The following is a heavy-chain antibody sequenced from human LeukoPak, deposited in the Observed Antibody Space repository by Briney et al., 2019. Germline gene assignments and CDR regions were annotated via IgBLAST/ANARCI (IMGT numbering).Heavy chain of an antibody. D-gene: IGHD6-19*01. CDR2: ISGSGGIT. CDR3: ARTQYSSGWYNWFDP. Sequence: GGSLRLSCAASGFTISSYAMSWVRQAPGKGLEWVSAISGSGGITYYADSVKGRFTISRDNSKNTLYLQMSSLRAEGTAVYYCARTQYSSGWYNWFDPWGQGTLVTVSS. J-gene: IGHJ5*02. V-gene: IGHV3-23*01. CDR1: GFTISSYA.